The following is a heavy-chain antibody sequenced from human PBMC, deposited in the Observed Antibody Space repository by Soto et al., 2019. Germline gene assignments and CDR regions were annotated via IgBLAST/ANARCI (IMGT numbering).Heavy chain of an antibody. J-gene: IGHJ4*02. CDR1: GFTFSSYA. Sequence: PGGSLRLSCAASGFTFSSYAMHWVRQAPGKGLEWVAVISYDGSNKYYADSVKGRFTISRDNSKNTLYLQMNSLRAEDTAVYYCARSPEYSSGWPLDYWGQET. CDR3: ARSPEYSSGWPLDY. CDR2: ISYDGSNK. D-gene: IGHD6-19*01. V-gene: IGHV3-30-3*01.